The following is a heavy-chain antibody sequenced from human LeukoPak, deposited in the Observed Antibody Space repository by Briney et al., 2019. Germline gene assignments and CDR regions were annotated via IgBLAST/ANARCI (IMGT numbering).Heavy chain of an antibody. Sequence: GGSLRLSCAGSGFTFSSYWMHWVRQAPGKGLEWVSSISDSGRDTYYADSVRGRFTISRDNSKNTLYLQMNSLRVEDTAVYYCAKVGGIVLAVYYYMDVWGKGTTVTVS. CDR2: ISDSGRDT. D-gene: IGHD6-19*01. CDR1: GFTFSSYW. J-gene: IGHJ6*03. CDR3: AKVGGIVLAVYYYMDV. V-gene: IGHV3-NL1*01.